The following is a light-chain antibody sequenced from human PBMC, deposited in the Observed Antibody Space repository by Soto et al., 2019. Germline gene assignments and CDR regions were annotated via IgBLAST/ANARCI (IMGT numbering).Light chain of an antibody. J-gene: IGKJ1*01. V-gene: IGKV1-5*01. Sequence: DIQMTQSPSTLSASVGDRVTITCRASQSISNWLAWYQQKPGKAPKLLIYDASSLESGVPSRFSGSGSGTEFTLNISSLQPDDFATYYCQQYDSYWTFGQGTKVEI. CDR1: QSISNW. CDR2: DAS. CDR3: QQYDSYWT.